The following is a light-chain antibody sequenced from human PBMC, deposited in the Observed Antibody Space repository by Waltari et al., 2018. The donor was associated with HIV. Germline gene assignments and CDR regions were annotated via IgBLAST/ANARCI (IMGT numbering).Light chain of an antibody. CDR3: QQYFSPPPLT. CDR2: AAS. CDR1: QAISNS. V-gene: IGKV1-NL1*01. J-gene: IGKJ4*01. Sequence: DIQMTQSPSSLSASVGDRVTITCRASQAISNSLAWYQQKPGKAPKRLLYAASRLESGVTSRFSGSRSGTDYALTISSLQPEDFAVYYCQQYFSPPPLTFGGGTKVEIK.